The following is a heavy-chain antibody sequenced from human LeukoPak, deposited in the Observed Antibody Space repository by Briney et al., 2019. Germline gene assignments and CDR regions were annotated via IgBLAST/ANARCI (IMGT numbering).Heavy chain of an antibody. CDR1: RYTFTGYY. CDR2: IKPNSGGT. V-gene: IGHV1-2*04. J-gene: IGHJ6*04. Sequence: AALKGSSKASRYTFTGYYMHWVRQAPGQGVEWMGWIKPNSGGTNSAQTVQGWVTMTRDTSISTAYMELSRLRSDDTAVYYCARESGWILWPMDVWGKGTTVTVPS. D-gene: IGHD5-12*01. CDR3: ARESGWILWPMDV.